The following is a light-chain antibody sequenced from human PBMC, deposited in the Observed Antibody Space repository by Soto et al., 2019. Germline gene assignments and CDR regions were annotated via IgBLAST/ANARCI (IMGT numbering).Light chain of an antibody. Sequence: QSVLTQPPSVSGAPGQRVTISCTGSSSNIGAGYDLHWYQQLPGTAPKLLIYDDNNRPSGVPDRFSGSKSGTSASLAITGLQAEDEADYYCQSYDSSLSGYVFGTGTKLTV. CDR3: QSYDSSLSGYV. CDR2: DDN. V-gene: IGLV1-40*01. J-gene: IGLJ1*01. CDR1: SSNIGAGYD.